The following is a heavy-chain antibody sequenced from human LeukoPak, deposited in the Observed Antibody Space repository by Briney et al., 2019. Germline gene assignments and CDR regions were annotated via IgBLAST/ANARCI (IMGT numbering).Heavy chain of an antibody. CDR2: IIPIFGTA. CDR3: ARGHCSSTSCPRRAPFDP. V-gene: IGHV1-69*06. J-gene: IGHJ5*02. Sequence: SVKVSCKASVGTFSSYAISWVRQAPGQGLEWMGGIIPIFGTANYAQKFQGRVTITADKSTSTAYMELSSLRSEDTAVYYCARGHCSSTSCPRRAPFDPWGQGTLVTVSS. CDR1: VGTFSSYA. D-gene: IGHD2-2*01.